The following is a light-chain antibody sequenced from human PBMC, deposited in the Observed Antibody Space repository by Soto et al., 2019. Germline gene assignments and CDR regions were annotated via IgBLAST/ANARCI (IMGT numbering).Light chain of an antibody. V-gene: IGLV2-14*01. Sequence: QSALTQPASVSGATGQSITISCTGTSSDVGVYNYVAWYQQHPGKAPKLMIYEVSNRPSGVSNRFSGSKSSNTASLTISGLQAEDEAHYYSSAYTSSSTQVFGTGTKMTDL. CDR3: SAYTSSSTQV. CDR1: SSDVGVYNY. CDR2: EVS. J-gene: IGLJ1*01.